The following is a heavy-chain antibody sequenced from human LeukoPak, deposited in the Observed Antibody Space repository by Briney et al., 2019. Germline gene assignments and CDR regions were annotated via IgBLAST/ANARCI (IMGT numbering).Heavy chain of an antibody. V-gene: IGHV3-74*01. D-gene: IGHD3-16*01. Sequence: GGSLRLSCAASGFTFSSYWMHWVRQAPGKGLVWVSGINSDGSRTEYADSVKGRFTISRDNAKNTLYLQMSNLRAEDTAVYFCARGGGLDVWGQGATVTVSS. J-gene: IGHJ6*02. CDR3: ARGGGLDV. CDR2: INSDGSRT. CDR1: GFTFSSYW.